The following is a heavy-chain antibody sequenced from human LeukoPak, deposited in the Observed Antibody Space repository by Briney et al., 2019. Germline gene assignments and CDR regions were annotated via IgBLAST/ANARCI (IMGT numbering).Heavy chain of an antibody. V-gene: IGHV4-38-2*02. CDR2: IYHSGST. CDR3: ARDGYYYGSGSYSPFDY. CDR1: GYSIISDYF. Sequence: PSETLSLTCTVSGYSIISDYFWGWIRQPPGKGLEWIGTIYHSGSTYYSPSLKSRVTVSVDTSKNEFSLKLSSVTAADTAVYYCARDGYYYGSGSYSPFDYWGQGTLVTVSS. J-gene: IGHJ4*02. D-gene: IGHD3-10*01.